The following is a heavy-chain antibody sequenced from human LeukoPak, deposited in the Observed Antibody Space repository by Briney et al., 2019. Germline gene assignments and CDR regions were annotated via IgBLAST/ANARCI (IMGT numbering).Heavy chain of an antibody. V-gene: IGHV3-64D*06. CDR3: VRMRGKTDPVGGMDV. CDR1: GFTFSNVN. D-gene: IGHD1-1*01. J-gene: IGHJ6*01. Sequence: GRSLRLSCSASGFTFSNVNMHWVRQAPGKVLEFVSGITKNVGYTDYADSVKGRSTISRDNSKNTLYLQMSSLRVEDTAVFYCVRMRGKTDPVGGMDVWGQGTTLTVSS. CDR2: ITKNVGYT.